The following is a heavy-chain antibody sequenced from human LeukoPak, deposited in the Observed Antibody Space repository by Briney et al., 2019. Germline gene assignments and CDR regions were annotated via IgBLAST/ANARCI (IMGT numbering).Heavy chain of an antibody. V-gene: IGHV3-30*02. Sequence: GGSLRLSCAASGFTFSSYGMHWVRQAPGKGLEWVAFIRYDGSNKYYADSVKGRFTISRDNSKNTLYLQMNSLRAEDTAVYYCAKERDGVAAKRFDYWGQGTLVTVSS. CDR3: AKERDGVAAKRFDY. D-gene: IGHD6-6*01. J-gene: IGHJ4*02. CDR2: IRYDGSNK. CDR1: GFTFSSYG.